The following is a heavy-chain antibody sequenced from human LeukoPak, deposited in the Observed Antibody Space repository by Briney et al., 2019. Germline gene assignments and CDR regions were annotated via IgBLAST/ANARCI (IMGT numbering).Heavy chain of an antibody. CDR2: INHRGST. CDR1: GGSFSGYH. V-gene: IGHV4-34*01. J-gene: IGHJ5*02. Sequence: PSETLSLTCAVYGGSFSGYHWSWIRQPPGKGLEWIGEINHRGSTNYNPSLKSRVTISVDTSKNQFSLKLSSVTAADTAVYYCARGRYGDYLWGQGTLVTVSS. D-gene: IGHD4-17*01. CDR3: ARGRYGDYL.